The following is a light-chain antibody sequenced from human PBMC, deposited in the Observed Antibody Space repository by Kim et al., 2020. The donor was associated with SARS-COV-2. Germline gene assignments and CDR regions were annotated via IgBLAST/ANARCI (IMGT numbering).Light chain of an antibody. CDR1: SNDIGTYSY. V-gene: IGLV2-14*03. J-gene: IGLJ1*01. Sequence: QSALTQPASVSGSPGQSITISCTGTSNDIGTYSYVSWYQQHPAKAPKLIIYSVTKRPSGVSDRFSGSKSGNTASLTISGLQADDEANYYCSLYSSSVFYYVFGTGTKVTVL. CDR3: SLYSSSVFYYV. CDR2: SVT.